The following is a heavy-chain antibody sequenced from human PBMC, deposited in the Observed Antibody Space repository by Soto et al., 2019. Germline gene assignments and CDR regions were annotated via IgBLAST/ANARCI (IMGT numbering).Heavy chain of an antibody. CDR1: GFTFSSYG. CDR2: ISYDGSNK. D-gene: IGHD2-15*01. Sequence: QVQLVESGGGVVQPGRSLRLSCAASGFTFSSYGMHWVRQAPGKGLEWVAVISYDGSNKYYADSVKGRFTISRDNXKXTXSLQMNSLRAEDTAVYYCAKDFDRVVVAANTGWFDPWGQGTLVTVSS. CDR3: AKDFDRVVVAANTGWFDP. J-gene: IGHJ5*02. V-gene: IGHV3-30*18.